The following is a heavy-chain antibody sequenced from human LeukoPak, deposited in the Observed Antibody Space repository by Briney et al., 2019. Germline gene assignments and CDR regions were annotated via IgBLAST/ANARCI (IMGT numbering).Heavy chain of an antibody. Sequence: ASVKVSCKASGYIFTNYHVHWVRQAPGQGLEWMGIINPGGGSTSYAQKFQGRVTMTRDTSTSTVYMELSSLRSEDTAEYYCARKSDNSYYFDYWGQGTLVTVSS. CDR3: ARKSDNSYYFDY. V-gene: IGHV1-46*01. CDR2: INPGGGST. CDR1: GYIFTNYH. J-gene: IGHJ4*02. D-gene: IGHD2/OR15-2a*01.